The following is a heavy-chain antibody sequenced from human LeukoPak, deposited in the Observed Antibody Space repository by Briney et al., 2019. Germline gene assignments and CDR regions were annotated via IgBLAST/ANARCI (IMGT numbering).Heavy chain of an antibody. CDR2: IHPSGST. D-gene: IGHD1-26*01. CDR1: GGSFSGYY. CDR3: ARGLDTYKSGVD. V-gene: IGHV4-34*01. Sequence: SETLSLTCAVYGGSFSGYYCTWIRQAPGKGLEWIGEIHPSGSTNYNPSLMSRVSLSLDTSKNQFSLRLSSVTAADPAVYFCARGLDTYKSGVDWGQGTLVTVS. J-gene: IGHJ4*02.